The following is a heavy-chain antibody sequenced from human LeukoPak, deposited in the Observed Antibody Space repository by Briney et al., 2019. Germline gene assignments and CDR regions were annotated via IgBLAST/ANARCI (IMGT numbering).Heavy chain of an antibody. V-gene: IGHV1-58*01. CDR1: GFTFTSSA. CDR2: IVVGSGNT. CDR3: ATRRITIVRGVIGVDY. J-gene: IGHJ4*02. Sequence: GASVKVSCKASGFTFTSSAVQWVRQARGQRLEWIGWIVVGSGNTNYAQKFQERVTITRDMSTSTAYMELSSLRSEDTAVYYCATRRITIVRGVIGVDYWGQGTLVTVSS. D-gene: IGHD3-10*01.